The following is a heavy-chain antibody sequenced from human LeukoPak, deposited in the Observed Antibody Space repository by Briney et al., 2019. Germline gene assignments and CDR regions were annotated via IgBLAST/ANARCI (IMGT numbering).Heavy chain of an antibody. J-gene: IGHJ4*02. Sequence: PGASLRLSCAASGFTFSNQGMSWVRQAPGKGLEWVSSISGSGGSTYYADSVKGRFTISRDNSKNTLYLQMSTLRAEDTAVYYCAPLSIPSGEFDYWGQGTLVTVSS. CDR2: ISGSGGST. V-gene: IGHV3-23*01. CDR3: APLSIPSGEFDY. D-gene: IGHD2-2*01. CDR1: GFTFSNQG.